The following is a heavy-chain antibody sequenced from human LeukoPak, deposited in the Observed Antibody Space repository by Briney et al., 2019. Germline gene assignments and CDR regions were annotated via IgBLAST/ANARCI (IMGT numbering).Heavy chain of an antibody. CDR1: GFSLSTSGMC. CDR3: ARSHTMVRGVIDY. V-gene: IGHV2-70*11. D-gene: IGHD3-10*01. J-gene: IGHJ4*02. CDR2: IDWDDDK. Sequence: ASGPALVKPKRTRTLTCTFSGFSLSTSGMCVSWIRQPPGKALEWLARIDWDDDKYYNTSLKTRLTISKDTSKNQVVLTITNMDPVDTATYYCARSHTMVRGVIDYWGQGTLVTVSS.